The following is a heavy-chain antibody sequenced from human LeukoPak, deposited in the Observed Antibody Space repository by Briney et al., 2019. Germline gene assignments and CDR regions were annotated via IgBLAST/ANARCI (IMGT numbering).Heavy chain of an antibody. Sequence: PGGSLRLSCAASGFTFSSYSMNWVRQAPGKGLEWVSSISSSSSYIYYADSVKGRFTISRDNAKNSLYLRMNSLRVEDTAMYYCARDGLRRPPTPYCGGDCPLDYWGQGTLVSVSS. CDR2: ISSSSSYI. CDR3: ARDGLRRPPTPYCGGDCPLDY. J-gene: IGHJ4*02. CDR1: GFTFSSYS. D-gene: IGHD2-21*02. V-gene: IGHV3-21*04.